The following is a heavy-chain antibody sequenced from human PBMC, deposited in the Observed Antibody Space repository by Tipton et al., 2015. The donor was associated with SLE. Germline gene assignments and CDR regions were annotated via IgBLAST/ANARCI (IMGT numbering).Heavy chain of an antibody. CDR2: IYYSGRT. Sequence: LRLSCTVSGGSITNYYWTWIRQPPGKGLEWIGYIYYSGRTGYNPSLRSRVTMSVDTSKNQFSLKLNSVTAADTAIYYCARLEFSSWGWFDPWGQGTLVTVSS. V-gene: IGHV4-59*01. CDR3: ARLEFSSWGWFDP. J-gene: IGHJ5*02. CDR1: GGSITNYY. D-gene: IGHD6-6*01.